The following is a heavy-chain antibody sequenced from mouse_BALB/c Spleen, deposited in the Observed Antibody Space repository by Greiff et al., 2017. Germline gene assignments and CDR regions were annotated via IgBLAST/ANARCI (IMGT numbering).Heavy chain of an antibody. Sequence: VQVVESGPELVKPGASVRISCKASGYTFTSYYIHWVKQRPGQGLEWIGWIYPGNVNTKYNEKFKGKATLTADKSSSTAYMQLSSLTSEDSAVYFCARAYYDYDGVAYWGQGTLVTVSA. CDR3: ARAYYDYDGVAY. J-gene: IGHJ3*01. CDR1: GYTFTSYY. V-gene: IGHV1S56*01. CDR2: IYPGNVNT. D-gene: IGHD2-4*01.